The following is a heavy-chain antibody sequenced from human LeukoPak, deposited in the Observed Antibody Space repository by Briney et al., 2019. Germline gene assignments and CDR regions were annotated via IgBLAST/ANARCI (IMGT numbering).Heavy chain of an antibody. D-gene: IGHD1-26*01. Sequence: PGGSLRLSCAASGFTFSSYWMHWVRQAPGKGLVWVSRINSDGSSTSYADSVKGRFTISRDNAKNTLYLQMNSLRAEDTAVYYCASYKLTPSGSYYGFDYWGQGTLVTVSS. CDR3: ASYKLTPSGSYYGFDY. J-gene: IGHJ4*02. V-gene: IGHV3-74*01. CDR2: INSDGSST. CDR1: GFTFSSYW.